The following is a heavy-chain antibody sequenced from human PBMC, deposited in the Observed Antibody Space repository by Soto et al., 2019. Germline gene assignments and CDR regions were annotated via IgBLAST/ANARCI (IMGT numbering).Heavy chain of an antibody. CDR2: INAGNGNT. V-gene: IGHV1-3*01. CDR1: GYTFTSYA. Sequence: QVQLVQSGAEVKKPGASVKVSCKASGYTFTSYAMHWVRQAPGQRLEWMGWINAGNGNTKYSQKFQGRVTITRDTSESKAYWGRRSLRSENTAVYYVAGSLVVFTSFDYGGQGTLVTVSS. CDR3: AGSLVVFTSFDY. D-gene: IGHD3-22*01. J-gene: IGHJ4*02.